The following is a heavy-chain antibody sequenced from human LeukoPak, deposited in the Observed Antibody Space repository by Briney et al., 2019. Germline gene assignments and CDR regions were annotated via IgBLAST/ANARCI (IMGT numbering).Heavy chain of an antibody. Sequence: GASVKVSCKASGYTFTSYGISWVRQAPGQGLEWMGWISAYNGNTNYAQKLQGRVTMTTDTSTSTAYMELRSLRSDDTAVYYCARAEVVPAATSGGWFDPWGQGTLVTVSS. CDR3: ARAEVVPAATSGGWFDP. CDR1: GYTFTSYG. CDR2: ISAYNGNT. J-gene: IGHJ5*02. D-gene: IGHD2-2*01. V-gene: IGHV1-18*01.